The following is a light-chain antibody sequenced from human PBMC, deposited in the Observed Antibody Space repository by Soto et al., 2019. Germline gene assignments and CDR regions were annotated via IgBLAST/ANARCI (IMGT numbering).Light chain of an antibody. J-gene: IGKJ3*01. Sequence: DLQMTQSPSSVSASVGDRVTISCRASQGFSSWLAWYQQKTGEAPRLLIYADFRLQSGVPSRFSGRGSGSDFTLTISSLQPEDFATYYCQQANSFPFTFGPGTKVDV. CDR1: QGFSSW. CDR3: QQANSFPFT. CDR2: ADF. V-gene: IGKV1-12*01.